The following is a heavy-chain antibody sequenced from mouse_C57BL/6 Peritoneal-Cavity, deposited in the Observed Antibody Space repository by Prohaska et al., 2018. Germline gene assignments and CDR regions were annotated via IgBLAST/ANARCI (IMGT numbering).Heavy chain of an antibody. D-gene: IGHD2-2*01. Sequence: EVQLVESGGGLVKPGGSLKLSCAASGFTFSDYGMHWVRQAPEKGLEWVADISSGSSTSYYADTVKGRFTISRDNAKNTLFLQMTSLRSEDTAMYYCARVHGSAWFAYWGQGTLVTVSA. J-gene: IGHJ3*01. V-gene: IGHV5-17*01. CDR3: ARVHGSAWFAY. CDR1: GFTFSDYG. CDR2: ISSGSSTS.